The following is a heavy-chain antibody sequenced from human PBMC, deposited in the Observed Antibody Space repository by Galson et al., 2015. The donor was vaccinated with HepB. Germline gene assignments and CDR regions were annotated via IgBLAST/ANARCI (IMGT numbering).Heavy chain of an antibody. Sequence: SLRLSCAASGFTFSSYAMSWVRQAPGKGLEWVSAISGSGGSTYYADSVKGRFTISRDNSKNTLYLQMNSLRAEDTAVYYCAKALQQLVNYFDYWGQGTLVTVSS. CDR1: GFTFSSYA. J-gene: IGHJ4*02. D-gene: IGHD6-13*01. CDR3: AKALQQLVNYFDY. V-gene: IGHV3-23*01. CDR2: ISGSGGST.